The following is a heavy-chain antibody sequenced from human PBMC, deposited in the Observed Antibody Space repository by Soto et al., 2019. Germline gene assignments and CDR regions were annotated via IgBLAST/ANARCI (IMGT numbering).Heavy chain of an antibody. CDR2: IFYTGRT. V-gene: IGHV4-59*01. D-gene: IGHD6-25*01. Sequence: SETLSLTCTVSGGSISRYVWSWIRQAPGKGLEWIGYIFYTGRTTYNPALSGRVTISIDTSKNQFSLRLSSLTAAETAVYYCAHFSDLEWFDTRSPGSLATVSS. CDR1: GGSISRYV. CDR3: AHFSDLEWFDT. J-gene: IGHJ5*02.